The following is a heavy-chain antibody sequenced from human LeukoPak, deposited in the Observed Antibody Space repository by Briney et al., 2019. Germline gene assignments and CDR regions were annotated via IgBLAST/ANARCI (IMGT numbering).Heavy chain of an antibody. V-gene: IGHV1-69*13. CDR2: IIPIFGTA. J-gene: IGHJ4*02. D-gene: IGHD6-13*01. CDR3: AREPRAAAGNFDY. Sequence: ASVKVSCKASGGTFSSYAINWVRQAPGQGLEWMGGIIPIFGTANYAQKFQGRVTITADESTSTAYMELSSLGSEDTAVYSCAREPRAAAGNFDYWGQGTLVTVSS. CDR1: GGTFSSYA.